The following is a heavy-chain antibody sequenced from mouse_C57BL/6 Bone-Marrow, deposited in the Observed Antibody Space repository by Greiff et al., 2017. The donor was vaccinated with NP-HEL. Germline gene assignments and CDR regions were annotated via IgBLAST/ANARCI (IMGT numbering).Heavy chain of an antibody. CDR1: GYAFTNYL. D-gene: IGHD2-4*01. Sequence: QVQLKESGAELVRPGTSVKVSCKASGYAFTNYLIEWVKQRPGQGLEWIGVINPGSGGTNYNEKFKGKGTLTADKSSSTAYMQLSSLTSEDSAVYFCARRSLYDYLFAYRGQGTLVTVSA. CDR2: INPGSGGT. V-gene: IGHV1-54*01. CDR3: ARRSLYDYLFAY. J-gene: IGHJ3*01.